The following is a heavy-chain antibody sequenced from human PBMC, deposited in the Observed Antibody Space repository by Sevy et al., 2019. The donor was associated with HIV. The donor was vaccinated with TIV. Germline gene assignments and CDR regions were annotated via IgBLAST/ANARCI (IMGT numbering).Heavy chain of an antibody. CDR3: TTDFSGIDIVVVPAAMPYYYYGMDV. D-gene: IGHD2-2*01. CDR1: GFTFSNAW. CDR2: IKSKTDGGTT. J-gene: IGHJ6*02. V-gene: IGHV3-15*01. Sequence: GGSLRLSCAASGFTFSNAWMSWVRQAPGKGLEWVGRIKSKTDGGTTDYAAPVKGRFTISRDDSKNTLYLQMNSLKTGETAVYYCTTDFSGIDIVVVPAAMPYYYYGMDVWGQGTTVTVSS.